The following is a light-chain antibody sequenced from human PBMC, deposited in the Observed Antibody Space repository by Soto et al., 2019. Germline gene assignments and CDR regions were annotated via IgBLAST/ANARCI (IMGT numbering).Light chain of an antibody. CDR2: GSS. Sequence: ETLMTQSPATLSVSPGERATLSCRGSHSVNNNLGWYQQKLGQAHRVLIYGSSTSATGIPARFTGSGSGTEFTLTLPSLQFEDSAVYYDQHRDNWPLPFGGGPKVEIK. CDR1: HSVNNN. CDR3: QHRDNWPLP. V-gene: IGKV3-15*01. J-gene: IGKJ4*01.